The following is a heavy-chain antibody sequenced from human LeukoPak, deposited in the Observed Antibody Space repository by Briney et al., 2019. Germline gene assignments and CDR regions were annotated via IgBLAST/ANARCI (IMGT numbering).Heavy chain of an antibody. Sequence: SETLSLTCSVSGDSVSRSDSYWDWIRQPPGKGLEWIGSIYYSGSTYYNPSLKSRVTISVDTSKNQFSLKLSSVTAADTAVYYCARHGVGYSKNWFDPWGQGTLVTVSS. CDR1: GDSVSRSDSY. D-gene: IGHD4-11*01. CDR3: ARHGVGYSKNWFDP. CDR2: IYYSGST. V-gene: IGHV4-39*01. J-gene: IGHJ5*02.